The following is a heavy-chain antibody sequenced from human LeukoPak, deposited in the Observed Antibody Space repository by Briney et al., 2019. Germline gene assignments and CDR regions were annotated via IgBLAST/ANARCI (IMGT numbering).Heavy chain of an antibody. CDR1: GFTFSSYS. D-gene: IGHD3-22*01. CDR2: ISSSSSTI. CDR3: ARDLLREYYDSSGYYFGY. J-gene: IGHJ4*02. Sequence: PGGSLRLSCAASGFTFSSYSMNWVRQAPGKGLEWVSYISSSSSTIYYADSVKGRFTISRDNAKNSLYLQMNSLRAEDTAVYYCARDLLREYYDSSGYYFGYWGQGTLVTVSS. V-gene: IGHV3-48*01.